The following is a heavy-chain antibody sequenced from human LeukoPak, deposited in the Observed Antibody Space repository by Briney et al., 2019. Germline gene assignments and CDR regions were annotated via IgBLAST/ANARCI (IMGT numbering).Heavy chain of an antibody. J-gene: IGHJ4*02. D-gene: IGHD3-3*01. V-gene: IGHV4-34*01. CDR2: INHSGST. Sequence: SETLSLTCAVYGGSFSGYYWSWIRQPPGKGLEWIGEINHSGSTNYNPSLKSRVTISVDTSKNQFSLKLSSVTAADTAVYYCARGALRSDFWSGYYYWGQGTLVTVSS. CDR3: ARGALRSDFWSGYYY. CDR1: GGSFSGYY.